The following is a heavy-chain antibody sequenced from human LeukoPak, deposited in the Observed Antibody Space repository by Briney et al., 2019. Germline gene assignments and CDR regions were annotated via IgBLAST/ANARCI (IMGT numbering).Heavy chain of an antibody. V-gene: IGHV3-21*01. CDR1: GFTFSSYS. Sequence: GGSLRLSCAASGFTFSSYSMNWVRQAPGKGLEWVSSISSSSSYIYYADSVKGRFTISRDNAKNSLHLQMNSLRAEDTAVYSCARSKSSGYYNGGYVFDIWGQGTMVTVSS. D-gene: IGHD3-22*01. J-gene: IGHJ3*02. CDR3: ARSKSSGYYNGGYVFDI. CDR2: ISSSSSYI.